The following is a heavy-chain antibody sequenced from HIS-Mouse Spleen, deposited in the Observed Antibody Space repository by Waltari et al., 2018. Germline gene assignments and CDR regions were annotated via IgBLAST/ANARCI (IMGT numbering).Heavy chain of an antibody. CDR3: ARASRDLLLPRYFDL. J-gene: IGHJ2*01. Sequence: QVQLQESGPGLVKPSETLYLTCTVAGGSISSYSWRWFRQPPGKGLEWIGYYSGSTNYNPSLKSRVTISVDTSKNQFSLKLSSVTAADTAVYYCARASRDLLLPRYFDLWGRGTLVTVSS. CDR1: GGSISSYS. CDR2: YYSGST. V-gene: IGHV4-59*01.